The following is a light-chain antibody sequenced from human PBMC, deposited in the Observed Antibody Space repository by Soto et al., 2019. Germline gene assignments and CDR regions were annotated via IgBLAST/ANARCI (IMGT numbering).Light chain of an antibody. CDR3: QSYDSNLRAYV. V-gene: IGLV1-40*01. CDR2: DNS. J-gene: IGLJ1*01. CDR1: SSNIGTVYD. Sequence: QSVLTQPPSVSGAPGQRVAISCTGSSSNIGTVYDVHWFQQLPGTAPKLVIYDNSHRPSGVPDRFSGSKSGTSASLAITGLQAEDEADYYCQSYDSNLRAYVFGTGTKLTV.